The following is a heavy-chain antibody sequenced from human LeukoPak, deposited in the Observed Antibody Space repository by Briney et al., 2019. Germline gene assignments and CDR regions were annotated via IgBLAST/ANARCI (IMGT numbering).Heavy chain of an antibody. CDR1: GYTFTSYG. CDR3: ARDLREQWLVLHY. D-gene: IGHD6-19*01. CDR2: IIPIFGTA. J-gene: IGHJ4*02. V-gene: IGHV1-69*13. Sequence: SVKVSCKASGYTFTSYGISWVRQAPGQGLEWMGGIIPIFGTANYAQKFQGRVTITADESTSTAYMELSSLRSEDTAVYYCARDLREQWLVLHYWGQGTLVTVSS.